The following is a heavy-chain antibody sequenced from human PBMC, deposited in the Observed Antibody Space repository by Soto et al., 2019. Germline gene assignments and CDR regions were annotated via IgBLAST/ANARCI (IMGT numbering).Heavy chain of an antibody. CDR3: ARLSTPVFCGGDCYDFDY. CDR2: IDPSDSYT. CDR1: GYSFTSYW. J-gene: IGHJ4*02. Sequence: GESLKISCKGSGYSFTSYWISWVRQMPGKGLEWMGRIDPSDSYTNYSPSFQGHVTISADKSISTAYLQWSSLKASDTAMYYCARLSTPVFCGGDCYDFDYWGQGTLVTAPQ. V-gene: IGHV5-10-1*01. D-gene: IGHD2-21*02.